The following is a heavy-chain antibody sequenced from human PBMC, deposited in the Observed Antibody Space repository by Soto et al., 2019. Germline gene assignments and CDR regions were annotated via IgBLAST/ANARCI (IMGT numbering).Heavy chain of an antibody. Sequence: PGESLKISCKGSGYSFTSYWISWVRQMPGKGLEWMGRIDPSDSYTNYSPSFPGHVTISADKSISTAYLQWSSLKASDTAMYYCASRTGTTTHYYGMDVWGQGTTVTVSS. CDR2: IDPSDSYT. D-gene: IGHD1-7*01. CDR3: ASRTGTTTHYYGMDV. CDR1: GYSFTSYW. V-gene: IGHV5-10-1*01. J-gene: IGHJ6*02.